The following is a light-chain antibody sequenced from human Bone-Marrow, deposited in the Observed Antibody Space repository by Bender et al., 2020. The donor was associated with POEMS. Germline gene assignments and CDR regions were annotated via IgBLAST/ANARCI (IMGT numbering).Light chain of an antibody. J-gene: IGLJ2*01. CDR1: SSNIGAGYD. V-gene: IGLV1-40*01. Sequence: QSVLTQPPSVSGAPGQRVTISCTGSSSNIGAGYDVHWYQQLPGAAPKLLIYGNSNRPSGVPDRFSGSKSGASASLAITGLQLEDEADYYCQSHDSSLSARVVFGGGTKLTVL. CDR3: QSHDSSLSARVV. CDR2: GNS.